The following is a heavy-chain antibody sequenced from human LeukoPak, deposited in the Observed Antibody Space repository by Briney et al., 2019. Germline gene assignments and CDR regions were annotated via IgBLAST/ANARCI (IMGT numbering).Heavy chain of an antibody. Sequence: SGGSLRLSCAASGFTFSSYAMSWVRQAPGKGLEWVSGVSGSGGGTYNADFVKGRFTISRDNSKNTLYLQMNSLRAEDTAVYYCAKNGVNYWFFDLWGRGTLVTVSS. D-gene: IGHD2-8*01. CDR2: VSGSGGGT. CDR3: AKNGVNYWFFDL. CDR1: GFTFSSYA. J-gene: IGHJ2*01. V-gene: IGHV3-23*01.